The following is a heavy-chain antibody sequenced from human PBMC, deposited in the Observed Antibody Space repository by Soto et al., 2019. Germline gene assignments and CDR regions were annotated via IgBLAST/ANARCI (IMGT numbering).Heavy chain of an antibody. CDR3: ATAGDCSGSSCYWFDC. V-gene: IGHV1-69*06. CDR1: GDTFSSYA. D-gene: IGHD2-15*01. CDR2: IIPIFGTA. J-gene: IGHJ4*02. Sequence: QVQLVQSGAEVKKPGSSVKVSCKASGDTFSSYAFSWVRQAPGQGLEWMGGIIPIFGTANYAQKFQGRVTITADKSTSTAYMELRRLRSEDTAVYYCATAGDCSGSSCYWFDCWGQGTLVTASS.